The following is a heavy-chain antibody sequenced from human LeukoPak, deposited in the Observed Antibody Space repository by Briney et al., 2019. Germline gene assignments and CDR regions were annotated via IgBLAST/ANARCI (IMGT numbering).Heavy chain of an antibody. CDR2: ISGSGNDL. D-gene: IGHD2-15*01. Sequence: GGSLRLSCVACGFTFSDYYMSWVRQAPGRGLEWVSYISGSGNDLYYADSVKGRFTISRDNAKNSLFLQMNSLRAEDTAVYYCARSVGYYYTMDVWGQGTTVTVSS. CDR3: ARSVGYYYTMDV. J-gene: IGHJ6*02. CDR1: GFTFSDYY. V-gene: IGHV3-11*01.